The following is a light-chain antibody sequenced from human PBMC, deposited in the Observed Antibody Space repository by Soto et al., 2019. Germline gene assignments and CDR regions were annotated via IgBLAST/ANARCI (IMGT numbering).Light chain of an antibody. Sequence: EIVLTQSPGTLSLSPGARAALSCRASQSLASNYLAWYQQKPGQAPRLLIYGASGRATGIPDRFSGSGSGTDFTLTISRLEPEDFAVYYCQQYHISPPTFGQGTKVQIK. CDR1: QSLASNY. CDR2: GAS. V-gene: IGKV3-20*01. J-gene: IGKJ1*01. CDR3: QQYHISPPT.